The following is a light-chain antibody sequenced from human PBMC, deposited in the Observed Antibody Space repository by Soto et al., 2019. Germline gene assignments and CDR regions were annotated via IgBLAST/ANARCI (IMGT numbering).Light chain of an antibody. CDR3: QQCNDWPLT. Sequence: EIVMTQSPATLSVSPGERATLSCRASQNVGIALAWFQQKPGQAPRLLIYGTSIRATGIPARFSASGSGTEFTLTITSLQSEDFAVYYCQQCNDWPLTFGGGTKVEIK. J-gene: IGKJ4*01. CDR2: GTS. V-gene: IGKV3-15*01. CDR1: QNVGIA.